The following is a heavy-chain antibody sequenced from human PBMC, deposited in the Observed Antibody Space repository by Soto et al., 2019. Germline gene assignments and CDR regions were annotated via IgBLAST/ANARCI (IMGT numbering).Heavy chain of an antibody. CDR1: GYTFSAHG. D-gene: IGHD3-16*01. CDR2: VSGYNSKT. J-gene: IGHJ3*02. V-gene: IGHV1-18*04. CDR3: VRASWASRSNDGFDI. Sequence: QVQLVQSGAQVEKPGASVQVSCKTSGYTFSAHGISWVRQAPGQGLEWMGWVSGYNSKTSSAQKFKDRLTVTTDTSTATAYMELRSLRSDDTAMYYCVRASWASRSNDGFDIWGQVTLVTVSS.